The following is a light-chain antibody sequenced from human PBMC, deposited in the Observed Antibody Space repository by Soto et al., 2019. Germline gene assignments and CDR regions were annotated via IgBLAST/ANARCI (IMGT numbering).Light chain of an antibody. CDR1: SDIGNYNL. V-gene: IGLV2-23*02. CDR2: EVT. Sequence: QSALNQPASVSGSPGQSVTISCSGSDIGNYNLVSWYQHLPGRAPKLLIFEVTMRPSGISDRFSGSKSASTASLTISGLQAEDEGDYYCASYAGRRTYVFGSGTKVTIL. CDR3: ASYAGRRTYV. J-gene: IGLJ1*01.